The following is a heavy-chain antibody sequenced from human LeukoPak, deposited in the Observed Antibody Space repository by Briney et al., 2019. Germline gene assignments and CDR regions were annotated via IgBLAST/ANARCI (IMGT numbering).Heavy chain of an antibody. V-gene: IGHV4-59*10. CDR1: GGSFSGYY. D-gene: IGHD2-2*01. Sequence: SETLSLTCAVYGGSFSGYYWSWIRQPAGKGLEWIGRIYTSGSTNYNPSLKSRVTMSVDTSKNQFSLKLSSVTAADTAVYYCAGGSTSAYYYYMDVWGKGTTVTVSS. CDR2: IYTSGST. CDR3: AGGSTSAYYYYMDV. J-gene: IGHJ6*03.